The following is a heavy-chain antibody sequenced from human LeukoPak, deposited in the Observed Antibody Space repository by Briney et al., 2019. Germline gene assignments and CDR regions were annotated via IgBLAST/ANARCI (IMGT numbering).Heavy chain of an antibody. CDR1: GFTFSSYS. J-gene: IGHJ4*02. Sequence: GGSLGLSCAASGFTFSSYSMNWVRQAPGKGLEWVSSISSSSSYIYYADSVKGRFTISRDNAKNSLYLQMNSLRAEDTAVYYCAREKVGAPFDYWGQGTLDTVSS. CDR3: AREKVGAPFDY. CDR2: ISSSSSYI. D-gene: IGHD1-26*01. V-gene: IGHV3-21*01.